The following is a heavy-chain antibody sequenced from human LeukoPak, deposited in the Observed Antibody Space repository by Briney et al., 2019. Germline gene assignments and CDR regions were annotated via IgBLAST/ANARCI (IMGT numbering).Heavy chain of an antibody. CDR3: ARVHTDSSGYYYYYYYMDV. CDR1: GGSFSGSY. V-gene: IGHV4-34*01. D-gene: IGHD3-22*01. Sequence: SETLSLTCAVYGGSFSGSYWSWIRQPPGKGLEWIGEINHSGSNNYNPSLKSRVTISVDTSKNQFSLKLSSVTAADTAVYYCARVHTDSSGYYYYYYYMDVWSTATTVTVSS. CDR2: INHSGSN. J-gene: IGHJ6*03.